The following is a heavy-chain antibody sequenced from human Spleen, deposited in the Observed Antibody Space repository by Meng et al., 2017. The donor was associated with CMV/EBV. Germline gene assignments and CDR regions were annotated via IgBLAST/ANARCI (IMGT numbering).Heavy chain of an antibody. CDR3: ARGSWNYDF. CDR2: ISAYNGNT. Sequence: ASVKVSCKASGYTFTGDYMHWVRQAPGQGLEWMGWISAYNGNTNYAQKLQGRVTMTTDTSTSTAYMEVRSLTSDDTAMYYCARGSWNYDFWGRGTLVTVSS. D-gene: IGHD1-7*01. V-gene: IGHV1-18*04. J-gene: IGHJ4*02. CDR1: GYTFTGDY.